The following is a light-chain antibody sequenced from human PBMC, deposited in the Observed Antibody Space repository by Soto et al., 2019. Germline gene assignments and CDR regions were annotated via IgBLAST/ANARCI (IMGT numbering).Light chain of an antibody. CDR1: QSVNIY. CDR3: QQYGSSGT. CDR2: DAS. Sequence: EIVLTQSPATLSLSPGERATLSCRASQSVNIYLGWYQQKPGQAPRLLIYDASNRATGIPARFRGSGSGTDFTLTITSLEPEDFAVYYCQQYGSSGTFGQGTKVEIK. J-gene: IGKJ1*01. V-gene: IGKV3-11*01.